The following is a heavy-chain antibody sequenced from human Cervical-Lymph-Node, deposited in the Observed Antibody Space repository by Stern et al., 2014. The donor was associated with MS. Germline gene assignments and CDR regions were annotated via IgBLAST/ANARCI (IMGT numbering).Heavy chain of an antibody. Sequence: VQLVQSGAEVKKPGASVKVSCKASGYSFSNYYFHWVRQAPGQGLEWMGMSDPSGGGTSYAQKFQGRVTMTSDTSATTVYMELSGLRSDDTAVFYCARGRGFNWFDPWGQGTLVTVSS. J-gene: IGHJ5*02. V-gene: IGHV1-46*01. CDR2: SDPSGGGT. CDR3: ARGRGFNWFDP. CDR1: GYSFSNYY.